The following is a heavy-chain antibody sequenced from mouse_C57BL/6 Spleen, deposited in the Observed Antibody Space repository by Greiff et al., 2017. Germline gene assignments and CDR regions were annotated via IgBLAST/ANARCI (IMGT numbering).Heavy chain of an antibody. V-gene: IGHV1-81*01. D-gene: IGHD1-1*01. CDR2: IYPRSGNT. Sequence: VQLQQSGAELARPGASVKLSCKASGYTFTSSGISWVKQRTGQGLEWIGEIYPRSGNTYYNEKFKGKATLTVAKSSSTEYIELLSLTSEDSAVYFCARGEYYGSSYGAMDYWGQGTSVTVSS. CDR3: ARGEYYGSSYGAMDY. CDR1: GYTFTSSG. J-gene: IGHJ4*01.